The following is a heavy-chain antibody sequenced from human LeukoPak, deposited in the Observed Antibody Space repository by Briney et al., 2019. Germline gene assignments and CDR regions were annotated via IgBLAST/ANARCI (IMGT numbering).Heavy chain of an antibody. CDR2: IYYTGTT. CDR1: GGSISSADYY. J-gene: IGHJ5*02. V-gene: IGHV4-30-4*08. CDR3: ARENSGSYSWFDP. D-gene: IGHD3-10*01. Sequence: SETLSLTCTVSGGSISSADYYWSWIRQPTGKGLEWIGYIYYTGTTYYNPSLKSRITISVDTSKNQFSLKLSSVTAADTAVYYCARENSGSYSWFDPWGQGTLVTVSS.